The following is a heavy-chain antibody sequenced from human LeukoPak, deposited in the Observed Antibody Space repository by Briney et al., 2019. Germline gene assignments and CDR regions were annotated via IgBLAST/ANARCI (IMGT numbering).Heavy chain of an antibody. Sequence: GGSLRLSCAASGFTXXXXXXXWIRQAPGXXLXXXXXISSSSSYTXYADSVXXXFXISRDNAKNSLYLQMNSLRAEXTAVYYCARLYSGSYYSPWFDYWGQGTLVTVSS. D-gene: IGHD1-26*01. CDR3: ARLYSGSYYSPWFDY. J-gene: IGHJ4*02. CDR2: ISSSSSYT. CDR1: GFTXXXXX. V-gene: IGHV3-11*03.